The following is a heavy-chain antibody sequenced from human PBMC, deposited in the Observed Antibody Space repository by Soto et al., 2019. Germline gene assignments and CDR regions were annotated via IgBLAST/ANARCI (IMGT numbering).Heavy chain of an antibody. Sequence: LSLTCPVSGGSISSSSYYWGWIRQPPGKGLEWIGSIYYSGSTYYNPSLKSRVTISVDTSKNQFSLKLSSVTAADTAVYYCASHFRPFYGSGSDYYYGMDVWGQGTTVTVSS. CDR1: GGSISSSSYY. J-gene: IGHJ6*02. CDR3: ASHFRPFYGSGSDYYYGMDV. V-gene: IGHV4-39*01. CDR2: IYYSGST. D-gene: IGHD3-10*01.